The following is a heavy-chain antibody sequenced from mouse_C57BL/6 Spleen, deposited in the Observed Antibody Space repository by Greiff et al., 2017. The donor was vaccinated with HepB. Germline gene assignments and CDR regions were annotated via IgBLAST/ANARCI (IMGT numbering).Heavy chain of an antibody. CDR1: GYTFTSYW. CDR3: ARSYYYGSDY. D-gene: IGHD1-1*01. Sequence: QVQLQQPGAELVKPGASVKLSCKASGYTFTSYWMHWVKQRPGQGLEWIGMIHPNSGSTNYNEKFKSKATLTVDKSSRTAYMQLSSLTSEESAVYYCARSYYYGSDYWGQGTTLTVSS. V-gene: IGHV1-64*01. J-gene: IGHJ2*01. CDR2: IHPNSGST.